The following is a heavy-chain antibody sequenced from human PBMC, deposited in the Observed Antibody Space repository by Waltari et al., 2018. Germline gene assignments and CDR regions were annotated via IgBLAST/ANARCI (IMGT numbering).Heavy chain of an antibody. CDR2: IYYSGST. CDR3: ARVGATGTTEIDY. V-gene: IGHV4-59*01. CDR1: GGSISSYY. D-gene: IGHD1-7*01. J-gene: IGHJ4*02. Sequence: QVQLQESGPGLVKPSETLSLTCTVSGGSISSYYWSWIRQPPGKGLEWIGYIYYSGSTNYNPSRKSRVTISVDTSKNQFSLKLSSGTAADTAVYYCARVGATGTTEIDYWGQGTLVTVSS.